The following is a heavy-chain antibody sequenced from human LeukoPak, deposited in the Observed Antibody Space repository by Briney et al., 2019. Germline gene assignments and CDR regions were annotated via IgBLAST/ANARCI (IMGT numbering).Heavy chain of an antibody. V-gene: IGHV3-23*01. CDR2: SGSGANT. J-gene: IGHJ4*02. D-gene: IGHD6-19*01. CDR3: AKDRDPLSSSGWPWAYFDY. Sequence: PGGSLRLSFAASGFTFSSYAMSWVRPAPGKGLGWVVSGSGANTYYADSVTGRFTISTDNSKNTVFLQMNSLRAEDTAVYYCAKDRDPLSSSGWPWAYFDYWGQGIMVIVSS. CDR1: GFTFSSYA.